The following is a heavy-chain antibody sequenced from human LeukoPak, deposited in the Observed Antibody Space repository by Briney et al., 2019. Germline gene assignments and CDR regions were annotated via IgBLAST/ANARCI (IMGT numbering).Heavy chain of an antibody. V-gene: IGHV1-69*13. CDR1: GGTFSSYG. Sequence: ASVKVSCKASGGTFSSYGISWVRQAPGQGLEWLGGIIPIFGTPNYAQMFQGRVTITADESTSTAYMELSSLRSDDTAVYYCARYGPDIVVVPAAEMFDPWGQGTLVTVSS. CDR2: IIPIFGTP. CDR3: ARYGPDIVVVPAAEMFDP. J-gene: IGHJ5*02. D-gene: IGHD2-2*01.